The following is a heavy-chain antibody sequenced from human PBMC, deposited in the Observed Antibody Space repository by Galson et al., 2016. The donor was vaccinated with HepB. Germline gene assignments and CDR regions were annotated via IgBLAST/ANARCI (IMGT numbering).Heavy chain of an antibody. J-gene: IGHJ6*02. D-gene: IGHD3-3*01. V-gene: IGHV3-23*01. CDR3: ARDAEGLSPGAEWYYGMDV. Sequence: SLRLSCAASGFTFGRYGMHWVRQAPGKGLEWVSTISVRGGNTFYADSVKGRFTISRDNSKNTVFLQMNSLTAEDTAVYYCARDAEGLSPGAEWYYGMDVWGQGTTVTVSS. CDR1: GFTFGRYG. CDR2: ISVRGGNT.